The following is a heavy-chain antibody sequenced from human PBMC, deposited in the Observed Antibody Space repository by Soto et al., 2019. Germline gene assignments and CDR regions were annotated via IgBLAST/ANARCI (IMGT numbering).Heavy chain of an antibody. CDR3: ARSIVVVTALDY. V-gene: IGHV1-3*05. D-gene: IGHD2-21*02. Sequence: QVRLVRSGGEEKKPGASVKVSCKASGYTFTSYAMHWVRQAPGQRLEWMGWINAGNGNTKYSQKFQGRVTITRDTSASTAYMELSSLRSEDTAVYYCARSIVVVTALDYWGQGTLVTVSS. CDR2: INAGNGNT. CDR1: GYTFTSYA. J-gene: IGHJ4*02.